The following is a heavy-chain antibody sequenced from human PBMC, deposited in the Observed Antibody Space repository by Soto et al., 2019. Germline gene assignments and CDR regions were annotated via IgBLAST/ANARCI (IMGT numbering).Heavy chain of an antibody. J-gene: IGHJ3*02. Sequence: QVQLQESGPGLVKPSGTLSLTCAVSGGSISSSNWWSWVRQPPGKGLEWIGEIYHSGSTNYNPSLQSRVTISVDKSKNQFSLKLSSVTAADTAVYYCARDLRQTAGWDAFDIWGQGTMVTVSS. CDR1: GGSISSSNW. CDR3: ARDLRQTAGWDAFDI. D-gene: IGHD6-19*01. V-gene: IGHV4-4*02. CDR2: IYHSGST.